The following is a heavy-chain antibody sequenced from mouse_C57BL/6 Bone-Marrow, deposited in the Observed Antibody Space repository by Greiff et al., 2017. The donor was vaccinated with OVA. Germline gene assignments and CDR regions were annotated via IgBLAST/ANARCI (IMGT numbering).Heavy chain of an antibody. J-gene: IGHJ4*01. CDR2: INPYNGGT. D-gene: IGHD1-1*01. V-gene: IGHV1-19*01. CDR1: GYTFTDYY. Sequence: VQLQQSGPVLVKPGASVKMSCKASGYTFTDYYMNWVKQSHGKSLEWIGVINPYNGGTSYNPKFKGKATLTVDKSSSTAYMELNSLTSEDSAVYYCARLLRYCYAMDYWGQGTSVTVSS. CDR3: ARLLRYCYAMDY.